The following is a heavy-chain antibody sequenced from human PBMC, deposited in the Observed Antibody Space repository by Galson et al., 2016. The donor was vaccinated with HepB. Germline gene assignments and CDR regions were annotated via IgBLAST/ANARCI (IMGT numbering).Heavy chain of an antibody. J-gene: IGHJ6*03. CDR1: GGTFSSHG. CDR2: IIPMFGTT. CDR3: ARGDGSCWSSYYYYYMDV. V-gene: IGHV1-69*13. D-gene: IGHD6-13*01. Sequence: SVKVSCKASGGTFSSHGINWVRQAPGQGLEWMGGIIPMFGTTNYAQKFRGRVTITADESTSTAYMELSSLRSEDTAVYYCARGDGSCWSSYYYYYMDVWGKGTSVTVSS.